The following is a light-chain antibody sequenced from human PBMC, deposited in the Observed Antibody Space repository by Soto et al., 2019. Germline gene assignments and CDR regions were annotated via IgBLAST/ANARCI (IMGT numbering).Light chain of an antibody. CDR2: GAS. CDR1: QSVNRNY. Sequence: EIVLTQSPGTLSLSPGERATLSCGASQSVNRNYLAWYQQKPGQAPRLLFYGASSRVTGIPQRLSGSGSGTDFTLTISRLEPEDFATYYCQQLNSYLITFGQGTRLEIK. CDR3: QQLNSYLIT. V-gene: IGKV3-20*01. J-gene: IGKJ5*01.